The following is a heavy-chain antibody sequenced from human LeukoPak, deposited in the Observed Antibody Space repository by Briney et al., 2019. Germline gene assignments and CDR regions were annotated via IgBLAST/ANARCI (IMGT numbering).Heavy chain of an antibody. CDR3: ARESRGYSYGPSDYFDY. Sequence: LSLTCAVYGGSFSGYYWSWIRQAPGKGLEWVSYISSSGSTIYYADSVKGRFTISRDNAKNSLYLQMNSLRAEDTAVYYCARESRGYSYGPSDYFDYWGQGTLVTVSS. V-gene: IGHV3-11*04. CDR2: ISSSGSTI. D-gene: IGHD5-18*01. CDR1: GGSFSGYY. J-gene: IGHJ4*02.